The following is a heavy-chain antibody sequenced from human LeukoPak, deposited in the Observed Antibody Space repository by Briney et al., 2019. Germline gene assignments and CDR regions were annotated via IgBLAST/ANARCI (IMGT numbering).Heavy chain of an antibody. Sequence: GGSLRLSCAASGFTFSSYAMSWVRQAPGKGLEWVSAISGSGGSTYYADSVKGRFTISRDNSKNTLYLQMNSLRAEDTAVYYCAKELGYCSSISCYFFFDYWGQGTLVTVSS. CDR1: GFTFSSYA. J-gene: IGHJ4*02. D-gene: IGHD2-2*01. V-gene: IGHV3-23*01. CDR2: ISGSGGST. CDR3: AKELGYCSSISCYFFFDY.